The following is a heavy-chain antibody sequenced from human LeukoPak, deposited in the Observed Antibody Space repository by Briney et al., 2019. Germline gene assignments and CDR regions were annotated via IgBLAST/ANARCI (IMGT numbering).Heavy chain of an antibody. CDR3: ARPNYDTQGGIGY. J-gene: IGHJ4*02. D-gene: IGHD3-9*01. V-gene: IGHV5-51*01. Sequence: GESLKISCKGSGYSFTSYWIGWVRQLPGKGLEWMGIVYPGDSDTRYSPSFQGQVTISADKSISTAYLQWSSLKASDTAMYYCARPNYDTQGGIGYWGQGTLVTVSS. CDR2: VYPGDSDT. CDR1: GYSFTSYW.